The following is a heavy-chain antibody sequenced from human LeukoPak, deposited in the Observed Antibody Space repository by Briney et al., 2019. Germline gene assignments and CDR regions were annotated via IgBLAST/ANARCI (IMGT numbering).Heavy chain of an antibody. V-gene: IGHV3-30*14. D-gene: IGHD5-18*01. CDR3: ARDPGYSYGSIDY. CDR1: GFTFSDYA. J-gene: IGHJ4*02. CDR2: ISFDGSET. Sequence: GGSLGLSCAASGFTFSDYAIHWVRQAPGKGLEWVAVISFDGSETYYADSVKGRLTISRDNSKNTLYLQMGSLRPEDMAVYYCARDPGYSYGSIDYWGQGTLVTVSS.